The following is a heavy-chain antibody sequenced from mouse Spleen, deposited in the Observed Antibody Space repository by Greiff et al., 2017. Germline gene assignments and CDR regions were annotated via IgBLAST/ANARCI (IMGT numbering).Heavy chain of an antibody. D-gene: IGHD1-1*01. V-gene: IGHV1-4*01. CDR3: AITTVVEMDY. Sequence: QVQLQQSGAELARPGASVKMSCKASGYTFTSYTMHWVKQRPGQGLEWIGYINPSSGYTKYNQKFKDKATLTADKSSSTAYMQLSSLTSEDSAVYHCAITTVVEMDYWGQGTSVTVSS. CDR1: GYTFTSYT. CDR2: INPSSGYT. J-gene: IGHJ4*01.